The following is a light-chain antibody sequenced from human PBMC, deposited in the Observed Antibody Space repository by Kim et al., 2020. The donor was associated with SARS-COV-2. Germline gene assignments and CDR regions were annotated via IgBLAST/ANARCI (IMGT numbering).Light chain of an antibody. CDR2: SNS. CDR3: STRDGSLNGPV. J-gene: IGLJ3*02. CDR1: TSNIGSNI. V-gene: IGLV1-44*01. Sequence: QSVLTQTPSASGTPGQRVTISCSGSTSNIGSNIVTWYQQLPGTAPKLLIYSNSLRPSGVPDRFSGSKSGTSASLAISGLQSEDEADYYCSTRDGSLNGPVFGGGTQLTVL.